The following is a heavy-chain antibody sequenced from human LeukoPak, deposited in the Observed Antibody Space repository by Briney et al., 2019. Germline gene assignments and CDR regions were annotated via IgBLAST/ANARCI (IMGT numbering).Heavy chain of an antibody. V-gene: IGHV3-30*18. CDR3: AKSISYYGSGSLDY. Sequence: GGSLRLSCAASGFTFSSYGMHWVRQAPGKGLEWVAVISYDGSNKYYADSVKGRFTISRDNSKNTLYLQMNSLRAEDTAVYYCAKSISYYGSGSLDYWGQGTLVTVSS. CDR1: GFTFSSYG. D-gene: IGHD3-10*01. CDR2: ISYDGSNK. J-gene: IGHJ4*02.